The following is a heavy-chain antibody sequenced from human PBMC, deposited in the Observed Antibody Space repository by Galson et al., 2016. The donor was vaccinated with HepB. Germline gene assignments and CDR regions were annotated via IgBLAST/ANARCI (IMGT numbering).Heavy chain of an antibody. V-gene: IGHV4-61*01. CDR2: SSSTGRT. CDR3: GRSAVVGPILFNY. J-gene: IGHJ4*02. CDR1: GASVDSRSHS. D-gene: IGHD5-18*01. Sequence: ETLSLTCTVSGASVDSRSHSWNWIRQSPGKGLEWIGHSSSTGRTNYTPSLKSRVTISVDTSKDQFSLRLSSVTAADTALYYCGRSAVVGPILFNYWGQGIFVIVSS.